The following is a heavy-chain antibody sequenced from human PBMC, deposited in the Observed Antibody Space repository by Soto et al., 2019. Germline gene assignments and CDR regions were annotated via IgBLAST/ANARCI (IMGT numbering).Heavy chain of an antibody. Sequence: PSETLSLTCTVSGGSISSYYWSWIRQPPGKGLEWIGYMYYSGSTNYNPSLKSRVTISVDTSKNQFSLKLSHVTAADTAVYYCGGKNYDSSGYFDYWGQGTLVTVSS. CDR1: GGSISSYY. V-gene: IGHV4-59*01. CDR3: GGKNYDSSGYFDY. J-gene: IGHJ4*02. D-gene: IGHD3-22*01. CDR2: MYYSGST.